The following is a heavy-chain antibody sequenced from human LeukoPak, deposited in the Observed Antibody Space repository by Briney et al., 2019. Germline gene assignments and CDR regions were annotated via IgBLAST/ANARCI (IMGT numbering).Heavy chain of an antibody. V-gene: IGHV5-51*01. D-gene: IGHD6-19*01. Sequence: GESLKISCKASGYSFPTYWIAGVRQMPGKGLEWMGIIYPDDSDTRYSPSFQGQVTITADKSISTAYLQWSSLKASDNAMYYCARQRRSSGWPNDYWGQGTLVTVSS. CDR1: GYSFPTYW. CDR2: IYPDDSDT. J-gene: IGHJ4*02. CDR3: ARQRRSSGWPNDY.